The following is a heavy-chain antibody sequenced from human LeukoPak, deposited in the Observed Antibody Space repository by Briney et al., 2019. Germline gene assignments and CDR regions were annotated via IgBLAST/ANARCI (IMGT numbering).Heavy chain of an antibody. J-gene: IGHJ4*02. CDR1: GFTFSSYG. D-gene: IGHD3-3*01. CDR3: AKDFSL. V-gene: IGHV3-30*18. CDR2: ISYDGGNK. Sequence: GGSLRLSCAASGFTFSSYGMHWVRQAPGKGLEWVAVISYDGGNKYYADSVKGRFTISRDNSKNTLYLQMNSLRAEDTAAYYCAKDFSLWGQGTLVTVSS.